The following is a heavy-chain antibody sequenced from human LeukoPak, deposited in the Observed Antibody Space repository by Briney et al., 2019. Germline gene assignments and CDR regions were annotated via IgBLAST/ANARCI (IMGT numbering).Heavy chain of an antibody. CDR3: ARTGFNFFDY. CDR2: SSSGDNII. Sequence: GGSLRLSCAASGFIFSSYEMNWVRQAPGKGLEWISYSSSGDNIIYYGDSVRGRFTISRDNAKNSLYLQMNSVRAEDTAVYYCARTGFNFFDYWGHGTLVTVSS. CDR1: GFIFSSYE. V-gene: IGHV3-48*03. J-gene: IGHJ4*01.